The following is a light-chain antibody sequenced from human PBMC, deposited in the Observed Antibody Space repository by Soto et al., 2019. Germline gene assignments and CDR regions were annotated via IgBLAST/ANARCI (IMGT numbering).Light chain of an antibody. Sequence: DIQMTQSPSSLSASVGYRVTITYRASQGISTYLNWYQQKKGKAPKILIYAASSLQSGVPSRFSGSGSETDFTLTISSLQPEDFETYYCQQSYSNTWTFGQGTKVDIK. J-gene: IGKJ1*01. V-gene: IGKV1-39*01. CDR2: AAS. CDR1: QGISTY. CDR3: QQSYSNTWT.